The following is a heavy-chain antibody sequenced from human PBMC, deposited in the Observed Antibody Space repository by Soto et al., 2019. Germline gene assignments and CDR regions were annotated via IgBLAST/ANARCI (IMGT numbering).Heavy chain of an antibody. CDR1: GDSVSSNSAA. Sequence: SQTLSLTCAISGDSVSSNSAAWSWIRQSPSRGLEWLGRTYYRSKWYNDYAVSVKSRITINPDTSKNQFSLQLNSVTPEDTAVYYCARGTDFWSGYYYYYGMDVWGQGTTVTVSS. V-gene: IGHV6-1*01. CDR3: ARGTDFWSGYYYYYGMDV. CDR2: TYYRSKWYN. D-gene: IGHD3-3*01. J-gene: IGHJ6*02.